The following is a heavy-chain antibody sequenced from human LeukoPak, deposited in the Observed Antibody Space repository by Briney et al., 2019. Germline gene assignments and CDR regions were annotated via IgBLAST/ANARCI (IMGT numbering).Heavy chain of an antibody. J-gene: IGHJ4*02. Sequence: GGSLRLSCAASGFILSNHWMHWVRQAPGKGLVWVSRINSDGSSTIYADSVEGRFTFSRDTAKHTMYLQMNTLRAEDTAVYYWYRGSGVSSGIDYWGQGTLVTVSS. CDR3: YRGSGVSSGIDY. CDR2: INSDGSST. V-gene: IGHV3-74*01. CDR1: GFILSNHW. D-gene: IGHD6-19*01.